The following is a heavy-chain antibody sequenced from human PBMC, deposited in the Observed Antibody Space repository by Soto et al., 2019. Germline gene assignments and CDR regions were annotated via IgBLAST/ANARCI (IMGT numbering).Heavy chain of an antibody. D-gene: IGHD5-18*01. CDR1: GGSISSYY. CDR2: IYYSGST. V-gene: IGHV4-59*01. CDR3: ARDFGYSYGSLIYYYYGMDV. J-gene: IGHJ6*02. Sequence: SETLSLTCTVSGGSISSYYWSWIRQPPGKGLEWIGYIYYSGSTNYNPSLKSRVTISVDTSKNQFSLKLSSVTAADTAVYYCARDFGYSYGSLIYYYYGMDVWGQGTTVTVS.